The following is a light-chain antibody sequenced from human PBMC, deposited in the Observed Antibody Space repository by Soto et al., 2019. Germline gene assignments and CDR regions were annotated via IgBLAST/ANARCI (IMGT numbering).Light chain of an antibody. CDR3: SSYTSSSTLYA. Sequence: QFALTQPASVSGSPGQSITISCTGTSSDVGGYNYVSWYQQHPGKAPKLMIYEVSNRPSGVSNRFSGSKSGGTASLTISGLQGEDEADYYCSSYTSSSTLYAFGTGTKVTVL. CDR1: SSDVGGYNY. J-gene: IGLJ1*01. V-gene: IGLV2-14*01. CDR2: EVS.